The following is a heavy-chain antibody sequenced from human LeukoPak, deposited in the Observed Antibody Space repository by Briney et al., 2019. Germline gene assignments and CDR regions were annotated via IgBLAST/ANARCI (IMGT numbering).Heavy chain of an antibody. Sequence: PGGSLRLSYAASGFTFSSYAMSWVRQAPGKGLEWVSAISGSGGSTYYADSVKGRFTISSDNSKNTLYLQMNSLRAEDTAVYYCAKDMGVAAAGKNFDYWGQGTLVTVSS. D-gene: IGHD6-13*01. J-gene: IGHJ4*02. CDR3: AKDMGVAAAGKNFDY. CDR1: GFTFSSYA. CDR2: ISGSGGST. V-gene: IGHV3-23*01.